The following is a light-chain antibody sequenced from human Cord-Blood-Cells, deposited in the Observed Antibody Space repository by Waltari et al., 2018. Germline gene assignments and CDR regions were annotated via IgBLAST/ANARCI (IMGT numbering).Light chain of an antibody. Sequence: SYELTQPPSVSVSPGQTARITCSGDALPKQYAYWYQQKPGQAPVLVIYKGSERPSGVPERFSGSSSGTTVTLTISGGQAEDEADYYCQSADSSGTYWVFGGGTKLTVL. CDR3: QSADSSGTYWV. CDR1: ALPKQY. V-gene: IGLV3-25*03. CDR2: KGS. J-gene: IGLJ3*02.